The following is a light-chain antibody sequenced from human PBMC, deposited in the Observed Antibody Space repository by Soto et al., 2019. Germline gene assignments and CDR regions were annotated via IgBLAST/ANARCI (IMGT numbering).Light chain of an antibody. Sequence: DIQMTQSRSSLSASVGDRVTITCQASQDISNYLNWYQQKPGKAPKLLIYDASNLETGVPSRFSGSGFGTDSTLTISSLQPEDFATYYCQQADTFPITCGQGTRREIK. CDR2: DAS. V-gene: IGKV1-33*01. CDR1: QDISNY. J-gene: IGKJ5*01. CDR3: QQADTFPIT.